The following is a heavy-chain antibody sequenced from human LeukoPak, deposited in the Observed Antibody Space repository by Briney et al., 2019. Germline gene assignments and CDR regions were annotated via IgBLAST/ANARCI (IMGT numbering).Heavy chain of an antibody. CDR3: AREVHDYVWGSYLSAFDI. J-gene: IGHJ3*02. CDR1: GGSISSGSYY. D-gene: IGHD3-16*02. V-gene: IGHV4-61*02. Sequence: PSETLSLTCTVSGGSISSGSYYWSWIRQPAGKGLEWIGRIYTSGSTNYNPSLKSRVTISVDTSKNQFSLKLSSVTAADTAVYYCAREVHDYVWGSYLSAFDIWGQGTMVTVSS. CDR2: IYTSGST.